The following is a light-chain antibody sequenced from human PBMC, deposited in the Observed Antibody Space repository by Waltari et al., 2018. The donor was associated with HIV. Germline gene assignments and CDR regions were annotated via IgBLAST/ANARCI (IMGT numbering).Light chain of an antibody. Sequence: SALTQPASVSGSPGQSVTISCTGTSSDFDRHNFLSWYQQHPGRAPQLIIFGVNYRPSGISSRFSASKSGDTASLTISGLQSGDEADYYCTTYTATDSLLIGSGTKLTVL. CDR3: TTYTATDSLL. CDR2: GVN. V-gene: IGLV2-14*01. CDR1: SSDFDRHNF. J-gene: IGLJ2*01.